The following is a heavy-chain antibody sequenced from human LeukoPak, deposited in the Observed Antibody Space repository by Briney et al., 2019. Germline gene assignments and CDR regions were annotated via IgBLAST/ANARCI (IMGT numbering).Heavy chain of an antibody. Sequence: ASVKVSCKVSGYTLTELSMHWVRQAPGKGLEWMGGFDPEDGETIYAQKFQGRVTMTEDTSTDTAYMELSSLRSEDTAVYYCATDPTYYYDSGGYYELGYWGQGTLVTVSS. V-gene: IGHV1-24*01. CDR2: FDPEDGET. CDR3: ATDPTYYYDSGGYYELGY. CDR1: GYTLTELS. J-gene: IGHJ4*02. D-gene: IGHD3-22*01.